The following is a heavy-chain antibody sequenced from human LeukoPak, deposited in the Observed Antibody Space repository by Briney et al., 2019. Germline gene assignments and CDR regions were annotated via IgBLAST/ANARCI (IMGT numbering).Heavy chain of an antibody. V-gene: IGHV4-39*01. D-gene: IGHD3-22*01. CDR1: GGSISSSSYY. Sequence: SETLSLTCTVSGGSISSSSYYWGWIRQPPGKGLEWIGSIYYSGSTYYNPSLKSRVTISVDTSKNQFSLKLSSVTAADTAVYYCARRTIYDSSGYSYWGQGTLVTVSS. J-gene: IGHJ4*02. CDR2: IYYSGST. CDR3: ARRTIYDSSGYSY.